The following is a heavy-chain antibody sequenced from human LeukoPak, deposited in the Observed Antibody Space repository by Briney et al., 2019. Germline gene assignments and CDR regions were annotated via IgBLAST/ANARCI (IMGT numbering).Heavy chain of an antibody. Sequence: PGRSLRLSCAASGFSFSSLGMHWVRQAPGKGLEWLAIIWYDGSNKHYADSVKGRFTISRDNSKNTLSLQMNSLRAEDTAVYYCARDGAIWSGYPYYFDYWGQGTLVTVSS. V-gene: IGHV3-33*01. J-gene: IGHJ4*02. CDR2: IWYDGSNK. CDR1: GFSFSSLG. CDR3: ARDGAIWSGYPYYFDY. D-gene: IGHD3-3*01.